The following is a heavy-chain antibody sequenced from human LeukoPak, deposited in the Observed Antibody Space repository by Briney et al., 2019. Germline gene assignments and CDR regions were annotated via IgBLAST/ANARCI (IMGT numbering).Heavy chain of an antibody. D-gene: IGHD3-3*01. V-gene: IGHV1-46*01. CDR1: GYTFTSYY. CDR3: AKCSIFGVVITTPFDY. Sequence: ASVKVSCKASGYTFTSYYMHWVRQAPGQGLEWMGIINPSGGSTSYAQKFQGRVTMTRDTSTSTVYMELSSLRSEDTAVYYCAKCSIFGVVITTPFDYWGLGTLVTVSS. J-gene: IGHJ4*02. CDR2: INPSGGST.